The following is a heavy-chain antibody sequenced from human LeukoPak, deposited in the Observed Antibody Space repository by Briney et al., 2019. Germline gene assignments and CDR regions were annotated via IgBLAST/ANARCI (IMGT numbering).Heavy chain of an antibody. Sequence: GGSLRLSCAASGFTFSSYWMHWVRQAPGKGLVWVSCINSDGSSTSYADSVKGRFTISRDNAKNTLYLQMNSLRAEDTAVYYCAREVRGEYYFDYWGQGTLVTVSS. D-gene: IGHD3-10*01. CDR3: AREVRGEYYFDY. V-gene: IGHV3-74*01. CDR1: GFTFSSYW. J-gene: IGHJ4*02. CDR2: INSDGSST.